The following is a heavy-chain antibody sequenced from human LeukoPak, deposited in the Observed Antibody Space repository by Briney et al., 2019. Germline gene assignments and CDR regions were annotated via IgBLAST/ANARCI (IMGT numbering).Heavy chain of an antibody. V-gene: IGHV3-30-3*01. CDR2: ISYDGSNK. CDR3: ARDMITFGGVIVHTGGFDY. D-gene: IGHD3-16*02. J-gene: IGHJ4*02. CDR1: GFTFSSYA. Sequence: GGSLRLSCAASGFTFSSYAMHWVRQAPGKGLEWVAVISYDGSNKYYADSVKGRFTISRDNSKNTLYLQMNSLGAEDTAVYYCARDMITFGGVIVHTGGFDYWGQGTLVTVSS.